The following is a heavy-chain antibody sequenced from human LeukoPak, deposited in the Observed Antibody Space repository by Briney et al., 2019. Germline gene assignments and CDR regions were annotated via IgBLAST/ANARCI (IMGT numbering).Heavy chain of an antibody. CDR2: IHSSGST. CDR1: GGSINTYY. J-gene: IGHJ4*02. V-gene: IGHV4-4*07. Sequence: SETLSLTCSVSGGSINTYYWSCIRQPAGKGLEWIGRIHSSGSTHYDPSLKSRVTMSLDTSKNQFSLKLTSVSAADTAVYYCARDNDFFDYWGQGTLVTVSS. CDR3: ARDNDFFDY.